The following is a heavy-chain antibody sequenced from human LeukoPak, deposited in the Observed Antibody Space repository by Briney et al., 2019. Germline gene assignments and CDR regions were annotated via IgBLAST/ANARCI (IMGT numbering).Heavy chain of an antibody. J-gene: IGHJ4*02. V-gene: IGHV4-34*01. CDR1: GGSFSGYY. CDR3: ARQGRDHEVPFDY. Sequence: SETLSLTCAVYGGSFSGYYWSWIRQPPGKGLEWIGEINHSGSTNYNPSLKSRVTISVDTSKNQFSLKLSSVTAADTAVYYCARQGRDHEVPFDYWGQGTLVTVSS. CDR2: INHSGST. D-gene: IGHD1-14*01.